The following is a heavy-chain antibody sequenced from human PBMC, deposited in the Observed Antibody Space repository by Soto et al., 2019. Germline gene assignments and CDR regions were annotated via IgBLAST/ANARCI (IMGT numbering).Heavy chain of an antibody. CDR1: GGTFSSYA. J-gene: IGHJ4*02. D-gene: IGHD6-13*01. V-gene: IGHV1-69*13. CDR2: IIPIFGTA. CDR3: ARDGRQQLAPHPFDY. Sequence: GASVKVSCAASGGTFSSYAISWVRQAPGQGLEWMGGIIPIFGTANYAQKFQGRVTITADESTSTAYMELSSLRSEDTAVYYCARDGRQQLAPHPFDYWGQGTLVTVSS.